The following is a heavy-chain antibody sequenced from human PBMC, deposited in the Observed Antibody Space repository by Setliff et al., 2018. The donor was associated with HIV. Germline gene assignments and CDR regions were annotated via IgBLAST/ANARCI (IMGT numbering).Heavy chain of an antibody. D-gene: IGHD6-13*01. Sequence: ASVKVSCKASGYTFTSYGISWVRQAPGLGLEWMGWISAYNGHTNYAQKLHGRVTMTTDTSTSTAYMELRSLRSDDTAVYYCAADPFRSSSWPYYNYYGMDVWGQGTTVTVSS. CDR2: ISAYNGHT. CDR1: GYTFTSYG. CDR3: AADPFRSSSWPYYNYYGMDV. J-gene: IGHJ6*02. V-gene: IGHV1-18*01.